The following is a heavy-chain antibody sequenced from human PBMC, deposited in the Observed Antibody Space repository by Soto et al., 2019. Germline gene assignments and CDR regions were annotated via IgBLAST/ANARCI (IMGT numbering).Heavy chain of an antibody. CDR2: ISAYNGNT. CDR3: AGYCSSTSCYAFRDWFER. CDR1: GYTFTSYG. Sequence: QVQLVQSGAEVKKPGASVKVSCKASGYTFTSYGISWVRQAPGQGLEWMGWISAYNGNTNYAQKLQGRVTMTTDTSTSTGYMELRSRRSDDTAVYYCAGYCSSTSCYAFRDWFERWGQGTLVTVSS. D-gene: IGHD2-2*01. J-gene: IGHJ5*02. V-gene: IGHV1-18*01.